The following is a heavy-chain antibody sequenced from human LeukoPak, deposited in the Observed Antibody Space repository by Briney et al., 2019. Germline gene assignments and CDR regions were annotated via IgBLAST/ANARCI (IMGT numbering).Heavy chain of an antibody. D-gene: IGHD2-2*01. CDR1: GFTFSSYE. J-gene: IGHJ4*02. CDR3: ARPNPLGYCSSTSCYEYYFDY. V-gene: IGHV3-48*03. Sequence: GGSPRLSCAGSGFTFSSYEMNWVRQAPGKGLEWVSHISSSGSTIYYADSVKGRFTISRDNAKNSLYLQMNSLRAEDTAVYCCARPNPLGYCSSTSCYEYYFDYWGQGTLVTVSS. CDR2: ISSSGSTI.